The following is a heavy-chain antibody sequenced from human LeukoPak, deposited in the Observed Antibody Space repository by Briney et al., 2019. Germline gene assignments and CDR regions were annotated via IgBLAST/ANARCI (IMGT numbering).Heavy chain of an antibody. CDR2: IYYSGST. J-gene: IGHJ4*02. Sequence: SETLSLTCTVSGGSISSSSYYWGWIRQPPGKGLEWIGSIYYSGSTYYNPSLKSRVTISVDTSENQFSLELRSVTAADAAVYYCARTYCDSTTCYRFDYWGQGTLVTVSS. CDR1: GGSISSSSYY. CDR3: ARTYCDSTTCYRFDY. V-gene: IGHV4-39*07. D-gene: IGHD2-2*01.